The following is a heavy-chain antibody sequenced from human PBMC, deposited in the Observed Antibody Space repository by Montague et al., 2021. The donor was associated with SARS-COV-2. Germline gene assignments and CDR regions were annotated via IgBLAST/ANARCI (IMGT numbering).Heavy chain of an antibody. CDR3: ARLRDIVVVPAAFDY. CDR1: GGSISSSNYY. J-gene: IGHJ4*02. CDR2: IYYSGST. Sequence: SETLSLTCTVSGGSISSSNYYWGWIRQPPGKGLEWIGSIYYSGSTYYNPPLKSRVTISVDTSKNQFSLKLSSVTAADTAVYYCARLRDIVVVPAAFDYWGQGTLVTVSS. V-gene: IGHV4-39*01. D-gene: IGHD2-2*01.